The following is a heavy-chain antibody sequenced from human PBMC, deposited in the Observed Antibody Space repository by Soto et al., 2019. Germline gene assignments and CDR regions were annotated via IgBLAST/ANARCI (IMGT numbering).Heavy chain of an antibody. D-gene: IGHD3-10*01. CDR1: GFTFSDFA. CDR2: LDGAGGST. V-gene: IGHV3-23*01. Sequence: GGSLRLSCLASGFTFSDFAMTWVRHVPGRGLGWVASLDGAGGSTYYAESVRGRFSISRDNSQNTLFLQMKRLTVDDTAIYYCAAPRDEYGSGVSWFTYGMDIWGQGTTVTVSS. J-gene: IGHJ6*02. CDR3: AAPRDEYGSGVSWFTYGMDI.